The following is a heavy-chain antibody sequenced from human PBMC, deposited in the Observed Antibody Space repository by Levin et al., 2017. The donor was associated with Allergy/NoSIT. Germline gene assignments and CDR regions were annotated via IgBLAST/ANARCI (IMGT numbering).Heavy chain of an antibody. V-gene: IGHV3-30*18. CDR2: ISYDGGNQ. Sequence: GGSLRLSCAASGFTFSNYGMHWVRQAPGKGPEWVAVISYDGGNQYYGDSLKGRFTISRDNSKNTLYLQMNSLRAEDTAVYYCAKDNRARDPLGNWFDPWGQGTLVTVSS. CDR3: AKDNRARDPLGNWFDP. CDR1: GFTFSNYG. J-gene: IGHJ5*02. D-gene: IGHD2/OR15-2a*01.